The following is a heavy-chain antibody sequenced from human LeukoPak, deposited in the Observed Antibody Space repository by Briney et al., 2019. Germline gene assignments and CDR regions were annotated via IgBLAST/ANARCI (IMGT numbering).Heavy chain of an antibody. D-gene: IGHD3-3*01. CDR1: GGSISSGGYY. CDR3: ARTAELGDFWSGYRTEYFDY. V-gene: IGHV4-30-2*01. Sequence: PSETLSLTCTVSGGSISSGGYYWSWIRQPPGKGLEWIGYIYHSGSTYYNPSLKSRVTISVDTSKNQFSLKLSSVTAADTAVYYCARTAELGDFWSGYRTEYFDYWGQGTLVTVSS. J-gene: IGHJ4*02. CDR2: IYHSGST.